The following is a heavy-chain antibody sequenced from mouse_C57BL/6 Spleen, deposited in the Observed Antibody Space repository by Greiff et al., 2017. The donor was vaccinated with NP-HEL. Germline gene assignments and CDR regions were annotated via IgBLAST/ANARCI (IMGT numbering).Heavy chain of an antibody. Sequence: QVQLQQPGTELVKPGASVKLSCKASGYTFTSYWMHWVKQRPGQGLEWIGNINPSNGGTNYNEKFKSKATLTVDKSSSTAYMQLSSLTSKDSAVDYCARSPAIYYGGADYWGQGTTLTVSS. V-gene: IGHV1-53*01. CDR1: GYTFTSYW. CDR2: INPSNGGT. D-gene: IGHD2-1*01. J-gene: IGHJ2*01. CDR3: ARSPAIYYGGADY.